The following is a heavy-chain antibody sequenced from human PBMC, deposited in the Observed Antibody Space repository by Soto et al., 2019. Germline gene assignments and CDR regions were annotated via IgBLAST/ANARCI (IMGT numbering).Heavy chain of an antibody. V-gene: IGHV4-30-2*03. Sequence: ASVPQSVASAVCGGSMKSGGVAGSWIRQPPGKGLEWIGYIYHSGSTYYNPSLKSRVTISVDTSKNQFSLKLSSVTAADTAVYYCARHGSPTPLIVLYYFDYWGQGTLVTVSS. CDR3: ARHGSPTPLIVLYYFDY. D-gene: IGHD2-15*01. J-gene: IGHJ4*02. CDR2: IYHSGST. CDR1: GGSMKSGGVA.